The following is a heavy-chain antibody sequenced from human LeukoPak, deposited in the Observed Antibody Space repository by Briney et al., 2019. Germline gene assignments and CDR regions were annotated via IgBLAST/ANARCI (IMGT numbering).Heavy chain of an antibody. J-gene: IGHJ4*02. CDR2: INPNSGGT. D-gene: IGHD6-19*01. CDR3: AKDESPLGRWLVHGVY. Sequence: ASVKVSCKASGYTFTGYYMHWVRQAPGQGLEWMGWINPNSGGTNYAQKFQGRVTITADESTSTAYMELSSLRSEDTAVYYCAKDESPLGRWLVHGVYWGQGTLVTVSS. CDR1: GYTFTGYY. V-gene: IGHV1-2*02.